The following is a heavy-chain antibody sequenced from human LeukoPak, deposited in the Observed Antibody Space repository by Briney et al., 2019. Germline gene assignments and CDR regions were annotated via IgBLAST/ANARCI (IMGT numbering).Heavy chain of an antibody. J-gene: IGHJ4*02. D-gene: IGHD4-17*01. CDR3: ARGLKGDYAHPDDHELNFDY. CDR2: ISYSGST. CDR1: GGSISSYY. Sequence: SETLSLTCTVSGGSISSYYGSWIRQPPGKGLEWIGYISYSGSTNYNPSLKSRVTISVDTSKTQSSLKLSSVTAADTAVYYCARGLKGDYAHPDDHELNFDYWGQGTLVTVSS. V-gene: IGHV4-59*01.